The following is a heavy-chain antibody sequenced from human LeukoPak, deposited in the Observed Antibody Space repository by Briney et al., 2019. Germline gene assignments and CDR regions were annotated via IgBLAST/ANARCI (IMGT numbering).Heavy chain of an antibody. Sequence: SETLSLTCTVSGGSISSYYWSWIRQPPGKGLEWIGYIYYSGSTNYNPSLKSRVTISVDTSKNQFSLKLSSVTAADTAVYYCASTGRRQWQLGIDYWGQGTLVTVSS. J-gene: IGHJ4*02. CDR1: GGSISSYY. CDR2: IYYSGST. V-gene: IGHV4-59*01. D-gene: IGHD6-13*01. CDR3: ASTGRRQWQLGIDY.